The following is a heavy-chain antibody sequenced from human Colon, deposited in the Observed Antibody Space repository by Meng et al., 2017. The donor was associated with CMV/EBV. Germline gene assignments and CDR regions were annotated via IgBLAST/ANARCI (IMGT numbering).Heavy chain of an antibody. Sequence: QGQLVQHGAEVKKPGASVKVSCKASGYTFTGYFMYWVRQAPGQGLEWMGSINPNSGGTNYAQKFQGRVTMTRDTSINTAYMELSRLRSDDTAVYYCATVSGGDFDYWGQGTLVTVSS. CDR2: INPNSGGT. CDR1: GYTFTGYF. J-gene: IGHJ4*02. D-gene: IGHD1-26*01. CDR3: ATVSGGDFDY. V-gene: IGHV1-2*02.